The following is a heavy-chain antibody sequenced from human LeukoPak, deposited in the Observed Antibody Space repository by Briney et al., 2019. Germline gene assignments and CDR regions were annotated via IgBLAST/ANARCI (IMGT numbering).Heavy chain of an antibody. J-gene: IGHJ4*02. D-gene: IGHD6-13*01. CDR2: IYSGGST. V-gene: IGHV3-53*01. CDR1: GFTVSSNY. CDR3: AISQQYSSSLYECY. Sequence: VSLRLSCAASGFTVSSNYMSWVRQAPGKGLEWVSVIYSGGSTYYADSVKGRFTISRDNSKSTLYIQMNSLRAEDTAVYYCAISQQYSSSLYECYWGQGTLVTVSS.